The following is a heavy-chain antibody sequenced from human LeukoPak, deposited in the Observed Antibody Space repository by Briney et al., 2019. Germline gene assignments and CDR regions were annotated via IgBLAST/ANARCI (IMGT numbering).Heavy chain of an antibody. Sequence: PSETLSLTCAVYGGSFSGYYWSWIRQPPGKGLEWIGEINHSGSTNYNPSLKSRVTISVDTSKNQFSLKLSSVTAADTAVYYCARGWRYDYVWGSYRFGFDYWGQGTLVTVSS. V-gene: IGHV4-34*01. CDR3: ARGWRYDYVWGSYRFGFDY. CDR2: INHSGST. CDR1: GGSFSGYY. D-gene: IGHD3-16*02. J-gene: IGHJ4*02.